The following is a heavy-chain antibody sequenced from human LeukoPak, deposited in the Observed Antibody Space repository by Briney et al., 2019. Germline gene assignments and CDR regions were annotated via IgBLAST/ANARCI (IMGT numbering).Heavy chain of an antibody. J-gene: IGHJ4*02. CDR1: GGSISSGSYY. V-gene: IGHV4-61*02. CDR2: IYTSGST. Sequence: PSETLSLTCTVSGGSISSGSYYWSWIRQPAGKGLEWIGRIYTSGSTNYNPSLKSRVTMSVDMSKNQFSLQVNSVTAADTAIYYCAKEYCRSTSCYTGPSFDYWGQGTRVTVSS. CDR3: AKEYCRSTSCYTGPSFDY. D-gene: IGHD2-2*02.